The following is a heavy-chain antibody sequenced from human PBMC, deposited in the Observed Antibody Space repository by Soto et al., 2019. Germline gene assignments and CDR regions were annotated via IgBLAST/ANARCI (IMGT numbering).Heavy chain of an antibody. CDR1: GGSISSYY. J-gene: IGHJ6*02. CDR2: IYYSGST. V-gene: IGHV4-59*01. D-gene: IGHD2-2*01. CDR3: ARGDDCSSTSCLTPYYYYGMDV. Sequence: SETLCLTCTVSGGSISSYYWSWIRQPPGKGLEWIGYIYYSGSTNYNPSLKSRVTISVDTSKNQFSLKLSSVTAADTAVYYCARGDDCSSTSCLTPYYYYGMDVWGQGTTVTVSS.